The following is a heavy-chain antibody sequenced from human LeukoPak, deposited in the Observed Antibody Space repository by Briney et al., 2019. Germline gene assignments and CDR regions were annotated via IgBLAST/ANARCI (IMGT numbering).Heavy chain of an antibody. Sequence: KPGGSLRLSCAASGFTFSSYAMSWVRQAPGKGLEWVSAISGSGGSTYYADSVKGRFTISRDNSKNTLYLQMNSLRAEDTAVYYCAKDPVYYDFWSGSAFDIWGQGTMVTVSS. CDR1: GFTFSSYA. J-gene: IGHJ3*02. D-gene: IGHD3-3*01. V-gene: IGHV3-23*01. CDR3: AKDPVYYDFWSGSAFDI. CDR2: ISGSGGST.